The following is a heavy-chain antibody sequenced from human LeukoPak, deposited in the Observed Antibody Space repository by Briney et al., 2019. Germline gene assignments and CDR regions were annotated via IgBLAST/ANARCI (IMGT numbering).Heavy chain of an antibody. CDR2: ISSSGGTI. CDR3: ARAPPGYCSGGSCSRPLDF. J-gene: IGHJ4*02. Sequence: GGSLRLSCSASGFTFSSYVMHWVRQAPGKGLEYVSGISSSGGTIYYADSVKGRFSISRDNSKNTLYLQMNSLRGDDTAVYYCARAPPGYCSGGSCSRPLDFWGQGTLVTVSS. D-gene: IGHD2-15*01. V-gene: IGHV3-64*04. CDR1: GFTFSSYV.